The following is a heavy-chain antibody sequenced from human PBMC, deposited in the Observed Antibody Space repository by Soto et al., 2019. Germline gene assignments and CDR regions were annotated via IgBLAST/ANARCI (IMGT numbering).Heavy chain of an antibody. D-gene: IGHD1-1*01. J-gene: IGHJ4*02. Sequence: SETLSLTCTVSGDFISSGGHYWGWIRQHPGKGLEWIGYIYYSGSTYYNPSLKSRVSISVDRSKNQFSLRLSSVTAADTAVFYCARATDLYYFDYWGQGTLVTVSS. CDR1: GDFISSGGHY. CDR2: IYYSGST. CDR3: ARATDLYYFDY. V-gene: IGHV4-31*03.